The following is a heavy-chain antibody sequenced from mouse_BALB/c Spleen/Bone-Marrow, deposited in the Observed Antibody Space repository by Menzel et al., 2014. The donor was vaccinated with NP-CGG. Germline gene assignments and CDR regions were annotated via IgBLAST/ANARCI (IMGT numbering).Heavy chain of an antibody. J-gene: IGHJ3*01. CDR3: ARIGYLY. V-gene: IGHV14-3*02. Sequence: EVKVVESGAELVKPGASVKLSCTASGFNIKDTYMRWVKQRPEQGLEWIGRIDPANGNTKYDPKFQGKATITADTSSNTAYLQLSSLTSEDTAVYYCARIGYLYWGQGTLVTVSA. D-gene: IGHD2-2*01. CDR1: GFNIKDTY. CDR2: IDPANGNT.